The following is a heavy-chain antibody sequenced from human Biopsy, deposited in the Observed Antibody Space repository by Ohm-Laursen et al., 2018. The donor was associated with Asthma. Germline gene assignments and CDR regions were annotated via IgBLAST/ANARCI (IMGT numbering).Heavy chain of an antibody. J-gene: IGHJ4*02. CDR3: ARAQDYYDSRGYYRSFDY. Sequence: QTLTLTCAVSYGSITSGGYYWTWIRQHPGKGLEWIGFIYYSGSTYYNPSLKSRVSISIDTSKNQFSLKLSSVTAADTAVYYCARAQDYYDSRGYYRSFDYWGQGTLVTVSS. CDR1: YGSITSGGYY. CDR2: IYYSGST. D-gene: IGHD3-22*01. V-gene: IGHV4-31*02.